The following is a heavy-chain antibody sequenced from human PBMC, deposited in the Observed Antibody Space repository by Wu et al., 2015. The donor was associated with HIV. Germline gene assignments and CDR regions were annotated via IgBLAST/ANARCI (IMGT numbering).Heavy chain of an antibody. CDR2: ISAQNGNT. D-gene: IGHD3-22*01. CDR1: GYIFSDFG. J-gene: IGHJ4*02. V-gene: IGHV1-18*01. Sequence: VQLVQSGGEVKKPGASVKVACKSSGYIFSDFGIHWVRQAPGEGLEWMGWISAQNGNTKYAQKFQGRVSMTTETSSSTAYMELRSLRSDDTAMYFCARGHYYDTSSSPVYWGPGTRVTVSS. CDR3: ARGHYYDTSSSPVY.